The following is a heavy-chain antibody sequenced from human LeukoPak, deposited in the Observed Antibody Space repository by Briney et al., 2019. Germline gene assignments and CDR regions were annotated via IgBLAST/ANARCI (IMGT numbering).Heavy chain of an antibody. CDR2: INHSGST. V-gene: IGHV4-34*01. CDR1: GGSINYYY. D-gene: IGHD3-22*01. CDR3: ARASDPTVYYDSSGYYQTLDY. Sequence: SETLSLTCTVSGGSINYYYWMWIRQPPGKGLEWIGEINHSGSTNYNPSLKSRVTISVDTSKNQFSLKLSSVTAADTAVYYCARASDPTVYYDSSGYYQTLDYWGQGTLVTVSS. J-gene: IGHJ4*02.